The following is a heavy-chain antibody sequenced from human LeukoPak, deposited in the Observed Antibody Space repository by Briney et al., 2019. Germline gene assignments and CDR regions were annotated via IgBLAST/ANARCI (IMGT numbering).Heavy chain of an antibody. D-gene: IGHD2-15*01. CDR3: ARGRGYCSGGSCSRPPSYYYYYMDV. V-gene: IGHV4-34*01. J-gene: IGHJ6*03. Sequence: NPSETLSLTCAVYGGSFSGYYWSWIRHPPGKGLEGIGEINHSGSTTYNPSLKSRVTISVDTSKNHFSLKLSSVTAADTAVYYCARGRGYCSGGSCSRPPSYYYYYMDVWGQGTLVTVSS. CDR2: INHSGST. CDR1: GGSFSGYY.